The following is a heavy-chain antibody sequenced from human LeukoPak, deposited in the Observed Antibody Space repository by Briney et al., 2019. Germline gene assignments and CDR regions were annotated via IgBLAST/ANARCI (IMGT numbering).Heavy chain of an antibody. Sequence: SETLSLTCAVYGGSFSGYYWSWIRQPPGKGLEWIGEINHSGSTNYNPSLKSRVTISVDTSKNQFSLKLSSVTAADTAVYYCARAGPHSGSYYYFDYWGQGTLVTVSS. CDR3: ARAGPHSGSYYYFDY. J-gene: IGHJ4*02. CDR1: GGSFSGYY. D-gene: IGHD1-26*01. V-gene: IGHV4-34*01. CDR2: INHSGST.